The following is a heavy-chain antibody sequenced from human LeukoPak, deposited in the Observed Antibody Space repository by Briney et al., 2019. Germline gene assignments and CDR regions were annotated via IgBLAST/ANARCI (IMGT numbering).Heavy chain of an antibody. Sequence: GGSLRLSCTVSGFSVSTSGMSWVRQAQGKGLQTISAISVEGESAYYADSVKGRFTISRDNSKNTLYLQMNSLRVEDTAVYFCAQGYGNGWYPHWGQGTLVSVSS. CDR2: ISVEGESA. J-gene: IGHJ4*02. CDR1: GFSVSTSG. D-gene: IGHD6-19*01. CDR3: AQGYGNGWYPH. V-gene: IGHV3-23*01.